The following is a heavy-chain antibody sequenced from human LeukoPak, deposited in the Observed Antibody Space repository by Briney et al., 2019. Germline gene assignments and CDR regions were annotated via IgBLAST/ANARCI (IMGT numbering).Heavy chain of an antibody. CDR1: GGSITSHY. J-gene: IGHJ5*02. Sequence: SETLSLTCTVSGGSITSHYWSWIRQPPGKGLEWIGYIYYSGSTNYNPSLKSRVTISVDTSKNQFSLKLSSVTAADTAVYYCAQTRGVLHYSWFDPWGQGTLVTVSS. CDR3: AQTRGVLHYSWFDP. D-gene: IGHD2-15*01. CDR2: IYYSGST. V-gene: IGHV4-59*11.